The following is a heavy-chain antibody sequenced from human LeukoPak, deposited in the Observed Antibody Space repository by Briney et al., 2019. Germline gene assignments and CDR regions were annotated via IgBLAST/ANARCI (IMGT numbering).Heavy chain of an antibody. CDR3: ARSPSGAFDY. CDR2: MNPNSGTT. J-gene: IGHJ4*02. V-gene: IGHV1-8*01. D-gene: IGHD1-26*01. Sequence: ASVKGSCKASGYTFTSYDINWVRHATGQGLEWMGWMNPNSGTTGFAQKFQGRVAMTRDTSISTAYMELSSLRSEDTAVYYCARSPSGAFDYWGQGTLVTVTS. CDR1: GYTFTSYD.